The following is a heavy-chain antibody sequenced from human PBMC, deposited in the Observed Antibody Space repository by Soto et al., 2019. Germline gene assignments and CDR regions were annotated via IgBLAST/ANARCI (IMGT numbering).Heavy chain of an antibody. CDR3: ARDQAAREYYYYGMDV. CDR2: IWYDGSNK. V-gene: IGHV3-33*01. Sequence: HPGGSLRLSCAASGFTFSSYGMHWVRQAPGKGLEWVAVIWYDGSNKYYADSVKGRFTISRDNSKNTLYLQMNSLRAEDTAVYYCARDQAAREYYYYGMDVWGQGTTVTVSS. J-gene: IGHJ6*02. CDR1: GFTFSSYG. D-gene: IGHD6-6*01.